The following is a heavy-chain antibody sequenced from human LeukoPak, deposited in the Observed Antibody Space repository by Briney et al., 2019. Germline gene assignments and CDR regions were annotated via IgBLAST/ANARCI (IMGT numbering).Heavy chain of an antibody. CDR2: IKQDGSEK. J-gene: IGHJ4*02. CDR3: ATEHWGPNS. D-gene: IGHD3-16*01. Sequence: GGSLRLSCAASGFTFSSYWMSWVRQAPGKGLEWVANIKQDGSEKYYVDSVKGRFTISRDNAKNSLFLQMSSLRGEDTALYYCATEHWGPNSWGQGTLVTVSS. V-gene: IGHV3-7*01. CDR1: GFTFSSYW.